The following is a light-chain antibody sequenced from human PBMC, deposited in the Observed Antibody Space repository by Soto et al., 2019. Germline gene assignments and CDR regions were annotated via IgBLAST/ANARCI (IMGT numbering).Light chain of an antibody. CDR3: ATWDDSLSGWV. J-gene: IGLJ3*02. CDR2: ANN. Sequence: QSVLTQPPSVSGAPGQRVTVSCTGSSSNIGAGSDVHWYQQLPGTAPKLLIFANNNQPSGVPDRFSGSKSGTSASLAVSGLRSEDEADYYCATWDDSLSGWVFGGGTQLTVL. V-gene: IGLV1-40*01. CDR1: SSNIGAGSD.